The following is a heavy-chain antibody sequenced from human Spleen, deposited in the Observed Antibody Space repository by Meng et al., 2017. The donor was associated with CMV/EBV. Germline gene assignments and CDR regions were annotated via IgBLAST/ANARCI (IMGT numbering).Heavy chain of an antibody. D-gene: IGHD2-15*01. Sequence: SETLSLTCTVSGGSISSSSYYWGWIRQPPGKGLEWIGSIYYSGSTYHNPSLKSRVTISVDTSKNQFSLRLSSVTAADTAVYYCARDYSGGFEGWFDPWGQGTLVTVSS. CDR1: GGSISSSSYY. V-gene: IGHV4-39*07. CDR3: ARDYSGGFEGWFDP. CDR2: IYYSGST. J-gene: IGHJ5*02.